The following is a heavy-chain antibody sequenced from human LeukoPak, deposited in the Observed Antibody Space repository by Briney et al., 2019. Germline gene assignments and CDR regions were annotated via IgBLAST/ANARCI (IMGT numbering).Heavy chain of an antibody. D-gene: IGHD1-1*01. J-gene: IGHJ4*02. V-gene: IGHV3-23*01. CDR1: GFTFSSYA. CDR3: AKDERRGGPDDY. CDR2: ISGTSGST. Sequence: GGSLRLSCAASGFTFSSYAMSWVRQAPGKGLEWVSSISGTSGSTYYAESVKGRFTISRDNSKNTLFLQMNSLRAEDTAVYYCAKDERRGGPDDYWGQGTLVTVSS.